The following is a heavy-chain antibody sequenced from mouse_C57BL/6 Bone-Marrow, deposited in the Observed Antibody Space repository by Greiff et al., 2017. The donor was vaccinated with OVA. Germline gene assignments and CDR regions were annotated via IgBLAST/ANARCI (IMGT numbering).Heavy chain of an antibody. V-gene: IGHV1-61*01. CDR3: ARGSCVPDY. J-gene: IGHJ2*01. CDR1: GYTFTSYW. Sequence: QVQLQQPGAELVRPGSSVKLSCKASGYTFTSYWMDWVKQRPGQGLEWIGNIYPSDSETHYNQKFKDKATLTVDKSSSTAYMQLSSLTSEDSAVYYCARGSCVPDYWGQGTTLTVSS. CDR2: IYPSDSET. D-gene: IGHD3-3*01.